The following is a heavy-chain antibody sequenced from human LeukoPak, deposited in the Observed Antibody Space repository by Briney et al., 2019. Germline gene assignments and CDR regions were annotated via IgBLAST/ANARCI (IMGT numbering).Heavy chain of an antibody. CDR3: ARWDYYDSSGYSY. V-gene: IGHV4-34*01. CDR2: INHSGST. CDR1: GGSFSGYY. D-gene: IGHD3-22*01. Sequence: SETLSLTCAVYGGSFSGYYWSWIRPPPGKGLEWIGEINHSGSTNYNPSLKSRVTISVDTSKNQFSLKLSSVTAADTAVYYCARWDYYDSSGYSYWGQGTLVTVSS. J-gene: IGHJ4*02.